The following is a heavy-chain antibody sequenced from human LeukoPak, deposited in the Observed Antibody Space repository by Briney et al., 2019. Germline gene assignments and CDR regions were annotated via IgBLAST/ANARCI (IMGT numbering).Heavy chain of an antibody. CDR3: ARHGPHYYGSGSYYFYGGYYFDY. CDR1: GYTFTNYY. Sequence: ASVKVSCRASGYTFTNYYMHWVRQAPGQGLEWMGIINPSGGSTSYAQKFQGRVTMTRDTSTSTVYMELSSLRSEDTAVYYCARHGPHYYGSGSYYFYGGYYFDYWGQGTLVTVSS. D-gene: IGHD3-10*01. J-gene: IGHJ4*02. CDR2: INPSGGST. V-gene: IGHV1-46*01.